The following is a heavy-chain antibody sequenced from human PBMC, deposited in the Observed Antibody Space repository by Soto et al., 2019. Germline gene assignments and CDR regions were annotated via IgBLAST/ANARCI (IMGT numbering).Heavy chain of an antibody. CDR3: ARQGDSSGATFDY. CDR1: GGSFSGFY. J-gene: IGHJ4*02. D-gene: IGHD3-22*01. V-gene: IGHV4-34*01. Sequence: SETLSLTCAVYGGSFSGFYWSWIRQSPGKGLEWIGEINHSGGTKYNPSLKSRVTMSVDTSKNQFSLKLTSVTAADTAIYYCARQGDSSGATFDYWGQGTLVTVSS. CDR2: INHSGGT.